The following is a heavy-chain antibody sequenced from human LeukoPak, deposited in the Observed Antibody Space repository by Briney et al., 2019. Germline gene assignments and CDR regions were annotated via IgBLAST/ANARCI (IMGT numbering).Heavy chain of an antibody. CDR1: GYTFTGYY. Sequence: ASVKVSCKASGYTFTGYYMHWVRQAPGQGLEWMGWINPNSGGTNYAQKFQGRVTMTRDTSISTAYMELGRLRSDDTAVYYCARGGRYCSGGSCYQDYWGQGTLVTVSS. J-gene: IGHJ4*02. CDR3: ARGGRYCSGGSCYQDY. V-gene: IGHV1-2*02. D-gene: IGHD2-15*01. CDR2: INPNSGGT.